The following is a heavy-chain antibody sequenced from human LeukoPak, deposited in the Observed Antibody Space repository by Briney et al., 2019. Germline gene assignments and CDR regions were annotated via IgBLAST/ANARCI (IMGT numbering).Heavy chain of an antibody. D-gene: IGHD6-13*01. Sequence: SETLSLTCTVSGGSISSGGYYWSWIRQPPGKGLEWIGYIYHSGSTYYNPSLKSRVTISVDTSKNQFSLKLSSVTAADTAVYYCARAEQLGAFDIWGQGTMVTVSS. CDR1: GGSISSGGYY. J-gene: IGHJ3*02. CDR2: IYHSGST. CDR3: ARAEQLGAFDI. V-gene: IGHV4-30-2*01.